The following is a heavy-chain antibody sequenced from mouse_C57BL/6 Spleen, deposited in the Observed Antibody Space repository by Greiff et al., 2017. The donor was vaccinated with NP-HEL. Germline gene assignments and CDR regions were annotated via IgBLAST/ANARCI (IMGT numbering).Heavy chain of an antibody. D-gene: IGHD3-2*02. CDR3: ASSPTAQATRFAY. CDR2: IFPGSGST. J-gene: IGHJ3*01. CDR1: GYTFTDYY. V-gene: IGHV1-75*01. Sequence: QVQLQQSGPELVKPGASVKISCKASGYTFTDYYINWVKQRPGQGLEWIGWIFPGSGSTYYNEKFKGKATLTVDKSSSTAYMLLSSLTSEDSAVYFCASSPTAQATRFAYWGQGTLVTVSA.